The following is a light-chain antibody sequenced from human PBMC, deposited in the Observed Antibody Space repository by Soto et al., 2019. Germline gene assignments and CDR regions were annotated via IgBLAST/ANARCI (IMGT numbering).Light chain of an antibody. CDR3: SSYAGSRNSV. J-gene: IGLJ3*02. CDR2: EVS. Sequence: QSVLTQPPSASGSPGQSVTISCPGTRSDVGGYDYVSWYQQEPGKAPKVMIYEVSRRPSGVPDRFSGSKSGNTASLTVSGHQAEYEADSYCSSYAGSRNSVFGGGTKRTVL. V-gene: IGLV2-8*01. CDR1: RSDVGGYDY.